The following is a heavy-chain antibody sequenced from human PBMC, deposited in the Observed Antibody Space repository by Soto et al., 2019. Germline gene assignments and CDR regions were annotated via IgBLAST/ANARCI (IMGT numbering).Heavy chain of an antibody. Sequence: VHLQESGPGLVKPSGTVSLTCVVSGGSIRSTNWWAWVRQTPAKGLEWIGEVYHNGTSNYNPSHKGRATISVDRSKDQVSLRLNSVIDADTAVYYCARDLDRYCSVTSCHAMDVWGQGTTVTVSS. D-gene: IGHD2-15*01. CDR3: ARDLDRYCSVTSCHAMDV. CDR2: VYHNGTS. J-gene: IGHJ6*02. V-gene: IGHV4-4*02. CDR1: GGSIRSTNW.